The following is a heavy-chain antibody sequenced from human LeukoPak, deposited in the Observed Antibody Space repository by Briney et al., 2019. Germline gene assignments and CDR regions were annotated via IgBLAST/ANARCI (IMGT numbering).Heavy chain of an antibody. CDR1: GGSISSYY. Sequence: PSETLSLTCTVSGGSISSYYWSWIRQPPGKGLEWIGYIYYSGSTNYNPSLKSRVTISVDTSKNQFSLKLISVTAADTAVYYCARAGKRYWCDPWGQGTLVTVSS. J-gene: IGHJ5*02. CDR3: ARAGKRYWCDP. D-gene: IGHD3-10*01. V-gene: IGHV4-59*01. CDR2: IYYSGST.